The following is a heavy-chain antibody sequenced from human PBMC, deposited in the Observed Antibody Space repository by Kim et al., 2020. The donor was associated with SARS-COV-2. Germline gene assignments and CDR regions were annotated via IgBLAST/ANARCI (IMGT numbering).Heavy chain of an antibody. CDR3: ARELGQRWFGRNWFDP. Sequence: ASVKVSCKASGYTFTGYYMHWVRQAPGQGLEWMGWINPNSGGTNYAQKFQGWVTMTRDTSISTAYMELSRLRSDDTAVYYCARELGQRWFGRNWFDPWGQGTLVTVSS. CDR2: INPNSGGT. J-gene: IGHJ5*02. V-gene: IGHV1-2*04. CDR1: GYTFTGYY. D-gene: IGHD3-10*01.